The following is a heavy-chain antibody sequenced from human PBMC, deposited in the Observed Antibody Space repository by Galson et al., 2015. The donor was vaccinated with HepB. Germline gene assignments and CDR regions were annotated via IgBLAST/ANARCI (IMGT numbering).Heavy chain of an antibody. D-gene: IGHD5-24*01. CDR1: GFTFDDYA. CDR3: AKAWGDGYNSAFDI. CDR2: ISWNSGSI. J-gene: IGHJ3*02. Sequence: SLRLSCAASGFTFDDYAMHWVRQAPGKGLEWVSGISWNSGSIGYADSVKGRFTISRDNAKNSLYLQMNSLRAEDTALYYCAKAWGDGYNSAFDIWGQGTMVTVSS. V-gene: IGHV3-9*01.